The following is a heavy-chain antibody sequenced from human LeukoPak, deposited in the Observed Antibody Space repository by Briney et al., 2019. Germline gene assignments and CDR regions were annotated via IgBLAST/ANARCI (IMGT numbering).Heavy chain of an antibody. V-gene: IGHV4-59*01. CDR1: GGSISSYY. CDR3: AREYYYGSGSPINWFDP. CDR2: IYYSGST. J-gene: IGHJ5*02. Sequence: SETLSLTCTVSGGSISSYYWSWIRQPPGKGLEWIGCIYYSGSTNYNPSLKSRVTISVDTSKNQFSLKLSSVTAADTAVYYCAREYYYGSGSPINWFDPWGQGTLVTVSS. D-gene: IGHD3-10*01.